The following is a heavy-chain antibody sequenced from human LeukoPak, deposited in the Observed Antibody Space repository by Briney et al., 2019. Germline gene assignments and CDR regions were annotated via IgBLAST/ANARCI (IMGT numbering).Heavy chain of an antibody. J-gene: IGHJ4*02. Sequence: PGGSLRLSCAASGFTFSNYAMSWVRQAPGKGLEWVSAISGSGSSTNYADSVKGRFTISRDNSKNTLYLQMSSLRAEDTAVYYCARESLTTIRGVQDYWGQGTLVTVSS. CDR2: ISGSGSST. CDR3: ARESLTTIRGVQDY. CDR1: GFTFSNYA. D-gene: IGHD3-10*01. V-gene: IGHV3-23*01.